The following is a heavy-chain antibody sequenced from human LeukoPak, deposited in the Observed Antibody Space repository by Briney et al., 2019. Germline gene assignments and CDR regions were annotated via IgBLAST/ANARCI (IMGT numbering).Heavy chain of an antibody. CDR2: ISSSSSYI. CDR1: GFTFSSYS. J-gene: IGHJ4*02. V-gene: IGHV3-21*01. Sequence: GGSLRLSCAASGFTFSSYSMNWVRQAPGKGLEWVSSISSSSSYIYYADSVKGRFTIPRDNATTSLYLQMNSQSAEDTAVYSCARSRPVDYRGQGTLVTVSS. CDR3: ARSRPVDY.